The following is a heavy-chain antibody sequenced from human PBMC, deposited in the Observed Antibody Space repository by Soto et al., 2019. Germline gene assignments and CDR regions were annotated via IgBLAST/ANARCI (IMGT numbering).Heavy chain of an antibody. CDR3: ARGRDYSKRFRFDP. V-gene: IGHV4-34*01. J-gene: IGHJ5*02. CDR2: INHSGST. CDR1: GGSFSGYY. Sequence: QVQLQQWGAGLLKPSETLSLTCAVYGGSFSGYYWSWIRQPPGKGLEWIGEINHSGSTNYNPSLKSRVTISVDTSKNQFSLKLSSVTAADTAVYYCARGRDYSKRFRFDPWGQGTLVTVSS. D-gene: IGHD4-4*01.